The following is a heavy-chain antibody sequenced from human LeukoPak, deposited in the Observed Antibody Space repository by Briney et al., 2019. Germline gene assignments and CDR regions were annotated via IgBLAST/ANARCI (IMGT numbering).Heavy chain of an antibody. CDR2: IRYDGSNK. CDR3: AKDKAYPYDSSGFDY. J-gene: IGHJ4*02. V-gene: IGHV3-30*02. Sequence: GGSLRLSCAASGFTFSSYGMHWLRQAPGKGLEGVTFIRYDGSNKYYADSVKGRFTISRDNSKITLYLKMNSLRAGNRAVYYCAKDKAYPYDSSGFDYWGQGTLGNGSS. D-gene: IGHD3-22*01. CDR1: GFTFSSYG.